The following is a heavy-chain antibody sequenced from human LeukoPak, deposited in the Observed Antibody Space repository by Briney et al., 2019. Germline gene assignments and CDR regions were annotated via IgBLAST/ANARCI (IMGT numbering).Heavy chain of an antibody. D-gene: IGHD3-3*01. CDR3: ARVGGTRPDRYYFDY. V-gene: IGHV4-31*03. CDR1: GCSISSGGYY. CDR2: LYFSGST. Sequence: PSETLSLNCTVSGCSISSGGYYWSWIRQHPGKGLEWIGYLYFSGSTYYNPSLKSRVTISVDTTKNQFSLRLSSVTAADTAVYYCARVGGTRPDRYYFDYWGQGTLVTVSS. J-gene: IGHJ4*02.